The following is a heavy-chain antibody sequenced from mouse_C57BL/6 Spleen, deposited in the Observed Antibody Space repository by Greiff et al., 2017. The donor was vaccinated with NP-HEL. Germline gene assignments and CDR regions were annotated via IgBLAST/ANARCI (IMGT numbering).Heavy chain of an antibody. CDR2: INPNYGTT. Sequence: VQLQQSGPELVKPGASVKISCKASGYSFTDYNMNWVKQSNGKSLEWIGVINPNYGTTSYNQKFKGKATLTVDQSSSTAYMHLNSLTSEDSAVYYCARSDYGSSYGAMDYWGQGTSVTVSS. CDR3: ARSDYGSSYGAMDY. J-gene: IGHJ4*01. CDR1: GYSFTDYN. V-gene: IGHV1-39*01. D-gene: IGHD1-1*01.